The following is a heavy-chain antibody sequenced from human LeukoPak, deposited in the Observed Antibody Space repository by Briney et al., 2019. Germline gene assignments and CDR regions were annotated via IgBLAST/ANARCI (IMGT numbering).Heavy chain of an antibody. CDR2: FDPEDGET. J-gene: IGHJ6*02. D-gene: IGHD4-11*01. CDR1: GYALTELS. Sequence: GASVKVSCKVSGYALTELSMHWVRQAPGKGLEWMGGFDPEDGETIYAQKFQGRVTMTEDTSTDTAYMELSSLRSEDTAVYYCATCTTVADYYYGMDVWGQGTTVTVSS. V-gene: IGHV1-24*01. CDR3: ATCTTVADYYYGMDV.